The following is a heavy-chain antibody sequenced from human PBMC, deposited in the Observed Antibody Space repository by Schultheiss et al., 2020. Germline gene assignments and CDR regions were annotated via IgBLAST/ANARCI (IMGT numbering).Heavy chain of an antibody. V-gene: IGHV4-59*01. CDR2: IYYSGST. CDR3: ARIRDYYDSSGYYLYYFDY. D-gene: IGHD3-22*01. CDR1: GGSISSYY. Sequence: SETLSLTCTVSGGSISSYYWSWIRQPPGKGLEWIGYIYYSGSTNYNPSLKSRVTISVDTSKNQFSLKLSSVTAADTAVYYCARIRDYYDSSGYYLYYFDYWGQGTLVNVYS. J-gene: IGHJ4*02.